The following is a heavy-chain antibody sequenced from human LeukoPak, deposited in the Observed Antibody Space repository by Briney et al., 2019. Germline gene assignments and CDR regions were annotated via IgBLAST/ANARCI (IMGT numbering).Heavy chain of an antibody. Sequence: GGSLRLSCAASGFTFSSYAMHWARQAPGKGLEWVAVISYDGSNKYYADSVKGRFTISRDNSKNTLYLQMNSLRAEDTAVYYCARGTLNIPGEHGAFDYWGQGTLVTVSS. CDR3: ARGTLNIPGEHGAFDY. CDR2: ISYDGSNK. D-gene: IGHD1-14*01. CDR1: GFTFSSYA. V-gene: IGHV3-30*04. J-gene: IGHJ4*02.